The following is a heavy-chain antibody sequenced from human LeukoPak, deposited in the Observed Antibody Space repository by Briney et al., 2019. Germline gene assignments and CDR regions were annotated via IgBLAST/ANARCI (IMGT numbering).Heavy chain of an antibody. J-gene: IGHJ4*02. CDR2: IWYDGSYK. D-gene: IGHD2-2*01. Sequence: GGSLRLSCEASGFTFSSHGMHWVRQAPGKGLEWVAVIWYDGSYKYYADSVKGRFTISRDNSNSTLYLQMNSLRAEDTAVCYCARDKSTSCYYFDYWGQGALVTVSS. V-gene: IGHV3-33*08. CDR1: GFTFSSHG. CDR3: ARDKSTSCYYFDY.